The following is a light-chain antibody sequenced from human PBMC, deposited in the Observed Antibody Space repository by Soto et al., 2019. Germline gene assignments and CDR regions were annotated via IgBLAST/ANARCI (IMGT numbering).Light chain of an antibody. CDR2: EVS. Sequence: QSALTQPPSASGSPGQSVTISCTGTSSDVGGYNYVSWYQQHPGNAPKLMIYEVSKRPSGVPDRFSGSKSGNTASLTVSGLQAEDEADYYCSSYAGSNNYVFGTATKLTVL. V-gene: IGLV2-8*01. CDR1: SSDVGGYNY. CDR3: SSYAGSNNYV. J-gene: IGLJ1*01.